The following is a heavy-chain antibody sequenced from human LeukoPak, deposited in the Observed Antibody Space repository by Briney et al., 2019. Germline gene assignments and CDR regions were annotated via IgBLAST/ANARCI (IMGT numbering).Heavy chain of an antibody. V-gene: IGHV4-61*02. J-gene: IGHJ4*02. Sequence: PSETLSLTCTVSLGSITNDYYWNWIRQPAGTGLEWIGRIYTSGSTNYNPSLKSRVTISEDTSKNQFSLKLSSVTAADTAVYYCARDSRDCANGVCYGFDYWGQGTLVTVSS. CDR2: IYTSGST. D-gene: IGHD2-8*01. CDR3: ARDSRDCANGVCYGFDY. CDR1: LGSITNDYY.